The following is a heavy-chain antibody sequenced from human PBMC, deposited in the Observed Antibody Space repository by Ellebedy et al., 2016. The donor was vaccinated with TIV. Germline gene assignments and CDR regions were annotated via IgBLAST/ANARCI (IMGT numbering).Heavy chain of an antibody. V-gene: IGHV3-30-3*01. J-gene: IGHJ6*02. Sequence: GESLKISCAASGFTFTSYAMHWVRQAPGKGLEWVAIVSYDGINKYYADSVKGRFTISRDNSKSTLSLQMNSLRVEDTALYYCARRATASYYGIDLWGQGTTVTVSS. D-gene: IGHD3-10*01. CDR1: GFTFTSYA. CDR3: ARRATASYYGIDL. CDR2: VSYDGINK.